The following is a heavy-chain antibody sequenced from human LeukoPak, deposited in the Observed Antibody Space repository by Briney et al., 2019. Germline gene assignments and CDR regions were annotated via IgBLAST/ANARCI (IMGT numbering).Heavy chain of an antibody. V-gene: IGHV4-59*08. CDR2: IYYSGST. CDR1: GGSISSYY. Sequence: SETLSLTCTVSGGSISSYYWSWIRQPPGKGLEWIGYIYYSGSTNYNPSLKSRVTISVDTSKNQFSLKLSSVTAADTAVYYCARGVSYYDSSGYYSEYFQHWGQGTLVTVSS. J-gene: IGHJ1*01. CDR3: ARGVSYYDSSGYYSEYFQH. D-gene: IGHD3-22*01.